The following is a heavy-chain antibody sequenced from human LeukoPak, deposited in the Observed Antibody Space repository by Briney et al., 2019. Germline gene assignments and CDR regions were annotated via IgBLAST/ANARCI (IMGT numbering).Heavy chain of an antibody. D-gene: IGHD2-15*01. CDR3: ARSRSGHNAFDI. V-gene: IGHV3-13*01. CDR2: IGTAGDT. CDR1: GFTFSSYD. J-gene: IGHJ3*02. Sequence: GGSLRLSCAASGFTFSSYDMHWVRQATGKGLEWVSAIGTAGDTYYPGSVKGRLTISRENAKNSLYLQMNSLRAGDTAVYYCARSRSGHNAFDIWGQGTMVTVSS.